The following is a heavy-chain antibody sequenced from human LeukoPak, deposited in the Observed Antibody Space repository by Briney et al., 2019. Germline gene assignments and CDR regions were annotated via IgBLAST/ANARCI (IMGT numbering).Heavy chain of an antibody. CDR3: ASPYCSSTSCYGAFDI. V-gene: IGHV1-69*01. J-gene: IGHJ3*02. Sequence: SVKVSCKASGGTFSSYAISWVRQAPGQGLEWMGGIIPIFGTANYAQKFQGRVTITADESTSTAYMELSSLRSEDTAVYYCASPYCSSTSCYGAFDIWGQGTMVTVSS. D-gene: IGHD2-2*01. CDR2: IIPIFGTA. CDR1: GGTFSSYA.